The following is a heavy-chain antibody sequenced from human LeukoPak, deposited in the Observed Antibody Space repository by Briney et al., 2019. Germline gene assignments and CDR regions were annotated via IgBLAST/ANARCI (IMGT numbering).Heavy chain of an antibody. CDR3: AGDPAAAGLFYYHGMDV. J-gene: IGHJ6*02. Sequence: GGSLRLSCAASGLTFDTYTMNWVRQAPGKGLEWVALIGGSSRHIFYADSVKGRFTISRDNAKNSLYLQMNSLRAEDTAVYFCAGDPAAAGLFYYHGMDVWGQGTTVTVSS. D-gene: IGHD6-13*01. V-gene: IGHV3-21*01. CDR1: GLTFDTYT. CDR2: IGGSSRHI.